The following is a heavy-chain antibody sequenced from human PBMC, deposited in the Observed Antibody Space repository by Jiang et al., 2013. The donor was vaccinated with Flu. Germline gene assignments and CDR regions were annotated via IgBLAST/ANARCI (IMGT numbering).Heavy chain of an antibody. Sequence: EWMGWINAGNGNTKYSQKFQGRVTITRDTSASTAYMELSSLRSEDTAVYYCARVETGTTRILGYWGQGTLVTVSS. CDR2: INAGNGNT. D-gene: IGHD1-7*01. CDR3: ARVETGTTRILGY. V-gene: IGHV1-3*01. J-gene: IGHJ4*02.